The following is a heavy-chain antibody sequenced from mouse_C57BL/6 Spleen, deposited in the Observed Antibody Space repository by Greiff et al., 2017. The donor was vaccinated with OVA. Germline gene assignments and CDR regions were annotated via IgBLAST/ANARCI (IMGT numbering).Heavy chain of an antibody. J-gene: IGHJ4*01. Sequence: EVQLQQSGGGLVQPKGSLKLSCAASGFSFNTYAMNWVRQAPGKGLEWVARIRSKSNNYATYYADSVKDRFTISRDDSESMLYLQMNNLKTEDTAMYYCVRNDGYYDYYAMDYWGKGTSVTVAS. CDR2: IRSKSNNYAT. V-gene: IGHV10-1*01. CDR3: VRNDGYYDYYAMDY. D-gene: IGHD2-3*01. CDR1: GFSFNTYA.